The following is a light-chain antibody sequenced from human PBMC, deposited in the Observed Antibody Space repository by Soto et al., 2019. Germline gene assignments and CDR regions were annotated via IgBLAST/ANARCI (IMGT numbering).Light chain of an antibody. J-gene: IGLJ1*01. CDR2: EVS. CDR3: FSYTSSGTYV. Sequence: QSAQTQPASVSGSPGQSITISCTGTSSDVGNYKYVSWYQQHPGKAPKLMIYEVSNRPSGVSNRFSGSKSGNTASLTISGLQAEDKTDYYCFSYTSSGTYVFGTGTKVTVL. CDR1: SSDVGNYKY. V-gene: IGLV2-14*01.